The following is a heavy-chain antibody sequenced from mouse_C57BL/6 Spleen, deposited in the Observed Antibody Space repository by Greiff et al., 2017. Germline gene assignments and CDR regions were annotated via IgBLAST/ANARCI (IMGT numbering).Heavy chain of an antibody. Sequence: EVQLVESGGGLVQPGGSLKLSCAASGFTFSDYYMYWVRQTPEKRLEWVAYISNGGGSTYYPDTVKGRFTISRDNAKNTLYLQMSRLKSEDTAMYYCARAKDALGYYYAMDYWGQGTSVTVSS. J-gene: IGHJ4*01. D-gene: IGHD4-1*01. V-gene: IGHV5-12*01. CDR2: ISNGGGST. CDR1: GFTFSDYY. CDR3: ARAKDALGYYYAMDY.